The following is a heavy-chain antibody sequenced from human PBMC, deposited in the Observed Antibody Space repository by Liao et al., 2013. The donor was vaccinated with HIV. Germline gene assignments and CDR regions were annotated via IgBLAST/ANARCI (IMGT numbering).Heavy chain of an antibody. J-gene: IGHJ4*02. CDR2: IYTSGNT. D-gene: IGHD3-10*01. V-gene: IGHV4-61*02. CDR3: ARLRTSGKHN. Sequence: QVELQESGPGLVQPSQTLSLSCTVSGDSVSGGNYFLNWIRQPAGKRLEWLGRIYTSGNTDYNPSFKSRLTISLDTANNQFSLKLTSVTAADTAVYYCARLRTSGKHNWGQGILVTVSS. CDR1: GDSVSGGNYF.